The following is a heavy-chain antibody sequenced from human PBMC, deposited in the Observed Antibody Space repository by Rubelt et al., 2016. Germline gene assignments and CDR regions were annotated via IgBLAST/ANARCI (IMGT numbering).Heavy chain of an antibody. D-gene: IGHD1-1*01. Sequence: QLQLQESGPGLVKPSETLSLTCTVSGGSISSSSYYWGWIRQPPGKGLEWIGSIYYGGTTYYNPSLESRVTISVDTSKNQFPLKLVWGTAADTAVYYCARLRWNDFWFDPWGQGTLVTVSS. J-gene: IGHJ5*02. CDR1: GGSISSSSYY. CDR2: IYYGGTT. V-gene: IGHV4-39*01. CDR3: ARLRWNDFWFDP.